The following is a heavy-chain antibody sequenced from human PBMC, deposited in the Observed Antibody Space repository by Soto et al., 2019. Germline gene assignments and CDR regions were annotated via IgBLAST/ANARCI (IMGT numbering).Heavy chain of an antibody. CDR3: ARESDGANSL. D-gene: IGHD4-17*01. V-gene: IGHV3-74*01. J-gene: IGHJ4*02. CDR1: GFTFSSYW. CDR2: INGDGSST. Sequence: EVQLVESGGGLVQPGGSLRLSCAASGFTFSSYWMHLVRQAPGKGLVWVSRINGDGSSTGYADSVKGRFTISRDNAKNTLYLQMNSLRAEDTAVYYCARESDGANSLWGQGTLVTVSS.